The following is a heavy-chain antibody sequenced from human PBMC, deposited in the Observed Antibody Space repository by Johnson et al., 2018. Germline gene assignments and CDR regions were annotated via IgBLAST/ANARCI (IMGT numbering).Heavy chain of an antibody. CDR2: ISYDGSNK. V-gene: IGHV3-30-3*01. J-gene: IGHJ1*01. CDR1: GFTFSSYA. D-gene: IGHD2-8*01. Sequence: QVQLVQSGGGVVQPGMSLRLSCAASGFTFSSYAMHWVRQAPGKGLEWVAVISYDGSNKYYADSVKGRFTISRDNSKKTLYLQMNSLRVEDTAVYYCAKDPKVPPGYCTNGVCMHWGQGTLVIVSS. CDR3: AKDPKVPPGYCTNGVCMH.